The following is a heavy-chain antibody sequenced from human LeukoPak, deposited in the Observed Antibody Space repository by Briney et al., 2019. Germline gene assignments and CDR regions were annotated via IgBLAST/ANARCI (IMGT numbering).Heavy chain of an antibody. D-gene: IGHD3-22*01. J-gene: IGHJ4*02. CDR2: ITAGGGTT. CDR1: GFTFSSNA. CDR3: AKAYGTNGYYQLPIDF. Sequence: GGSLRLSCAASGFTFSSNAMTWVRQAPGKGLECVSAITAGGGTTYYADSVKGRFTISRDNSRNTLYLQLNNLRADDTALCYCAKAYGTNGYYQLPIDFWGRGTLVTVSS. V-gene: IGHV3-23*01.